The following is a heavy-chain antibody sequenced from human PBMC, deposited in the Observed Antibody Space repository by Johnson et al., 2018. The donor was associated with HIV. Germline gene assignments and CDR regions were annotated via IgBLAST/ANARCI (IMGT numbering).Heavy chain of an antibody. CDR1: ALTFSSYG. Sequence: QVQLVESRGGVAQPGGSLRPSCAGSALTFSSYGMPWVRQAPGTRLEWVSFIRHDGSDKHYADSVKGRFTISTDNAKNSVYLQMNSLRAEDTAVYYCARELGGSSLPFGAFDIWGQGTMVTVSS. V-gene: IGHV3-30*02. CDR3: ARELGGSSLPFGAFDI. J-gene: IGHJ3*02. CDR2: IRHDGSDK. D-gene: IGHD6-13*01.